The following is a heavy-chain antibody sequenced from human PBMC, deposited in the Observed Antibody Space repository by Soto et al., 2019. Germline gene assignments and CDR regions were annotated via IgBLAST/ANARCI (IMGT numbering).Heavy chain of an antibody. V-gene: IGHV1-3*01. D-gene: IGHD3-16*02. CDR1: GYTYTSYA. Sequence: ASVKVSCKDSGYTYTSYAMHWVRQAPGQRLEWMGWINAGNGNTKYSQKFQGRVTITRDTSASTAYMELSSLRSEDTAVYYCARGGMITFGGVIAYWGQGTLVT. J-gene: IGHJ4*02. CDR3: ARGGMITFGGVIAY. CDR2: INAGNGNT.